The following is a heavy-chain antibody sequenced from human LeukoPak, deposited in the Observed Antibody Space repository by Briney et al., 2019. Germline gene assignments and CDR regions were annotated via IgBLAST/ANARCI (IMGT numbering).Heavy chain of an antibody. CDR1: GFTFSNYN. CDR2: ITSSSNYI. CDR3: GTDMVKGY. Sequence: KAGGSLRLSCAASGFTFSNYNMNWVRQAPGKGLEWVSSITSSSNYIYYADSVKGRFTISRDNAKNTLYLQMNSLRAEDGAVYYCGTDMVKGYWGQGTLVTVAS. J-gene: IGHJ4*02. D-gene: IGHD2-21*01. V-gene: IGHV3-21*01.